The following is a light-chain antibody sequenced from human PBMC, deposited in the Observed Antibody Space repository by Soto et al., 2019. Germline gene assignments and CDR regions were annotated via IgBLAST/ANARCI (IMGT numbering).Light chain of an antibody. Sequence: QSVLTQPPSASGTPGQRVTISCSGSSSNIGSNPVNWYQHLPGTAPKLLIYRNKQRPSGVPDRFSGSESGTSASLAISGLQSEDEADYYCAAWDDSLSVVFGGGTKLTVL. V-gene: IGLV1-44*01. CDR3: AAWDDSLSVV. J-gene: IGLJ2*01. CDR2: RNK. CDR1: SSNIGSNP.